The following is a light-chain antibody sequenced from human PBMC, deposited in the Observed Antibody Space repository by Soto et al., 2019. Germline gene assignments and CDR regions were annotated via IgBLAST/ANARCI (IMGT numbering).Light chain of an antibody. CDR1: RDIAHY. J-gene: IGKJ4*01. CDR2: DAS. Sequence: DIQLTQSPSSLSASVGDRITITCQASRDIAHYLSWYQQKPGKAPQLLVYDASKLQTGVPSRFSVSASGTDFTFAISSLQPEDRATYFCQQYDDLPLTFGGGTKVEIK. CDR3: QQYDDLPLT. V-gene: IGKV1-33*01.